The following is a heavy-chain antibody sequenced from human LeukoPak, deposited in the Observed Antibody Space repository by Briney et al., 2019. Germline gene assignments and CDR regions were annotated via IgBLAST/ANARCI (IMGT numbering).Heavy chain of an antibody. CDR1: GFTFSNYA. D-gene: IGHD3-22*01. CDR3: VKENYDSSAPHAGLGDAFDI. J-gene: IGHJ3*02. CDR2: ISSSGGST. Sequence: GGSLRLSCSASGFTFSNYALHWVRQAPGKGLEYVSAISSSGGSTYYADSVKGRFTISRDNSKNTLYLQMSSLRAEDTAVYYCVKENYDSSAPHAGLGDAFDIWGQGTMVTVSS. V-gene: IGHV3-64D*09.